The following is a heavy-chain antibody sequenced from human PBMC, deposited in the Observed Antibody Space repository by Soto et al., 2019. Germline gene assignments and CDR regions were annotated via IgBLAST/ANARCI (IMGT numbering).Heavy chain of an antibody. CDR2: IYSGGST. Sequence: EVQLVESGGGLVQPGGSLRLSCAASGFTVSSHYMNWVRQAPGKGLEWVSVIYSGGSTYYADSVKGRFTISRDNSKNTMYLQMNSLRAEDTAVYYCADLYGVDVWGQGTTVTVSS. V-gene: IGHV3-66*01. J-gene: IGHJ6*02. CDR1: GFTVSSHY. CDR3: ADLYGVDV.